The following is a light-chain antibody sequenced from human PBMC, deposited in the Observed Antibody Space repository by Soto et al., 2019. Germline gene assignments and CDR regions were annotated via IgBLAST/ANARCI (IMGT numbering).Light chain of an antibody. CDR2: GTS. CDR1: QSFNSNY. CDR3: QHYASSPRA. Sequence: EIVLTQSPGTLSLSPGDRTTLSCRASQSFNSNYLAWYQQKPGQAPRLLIYGTSTRATGIPDRFSGSGSGTDFTLTISRLEPEDFAVYYCQHYASSPRAFGQGTKVGIK. J-gene: IGKJ1*01. V-gene: IGKV3-20*01.